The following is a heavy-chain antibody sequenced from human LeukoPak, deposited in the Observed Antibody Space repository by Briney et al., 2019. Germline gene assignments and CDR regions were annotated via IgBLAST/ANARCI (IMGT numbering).Heavy chain of an antibody. CDR2: ISYDGSEK. V-gene: IGHV3-30*18. Sequence: PGRSLRLSCAASGFIFNTFAMNWVRQAPGKGLEWVAFISYDGSEKYYTDSVKGRFTVSRDNSKNTVFLQLNNLRAEDTAVFYCAKPMAVAGRGWYGLDVWGQGTTVIVSS. D-gene: IGHD6-19*01. CDR1: GFIFNTFA. CDR3: AKPMAVAGRGWYGLDV. J-gene: IGHJ6*02.